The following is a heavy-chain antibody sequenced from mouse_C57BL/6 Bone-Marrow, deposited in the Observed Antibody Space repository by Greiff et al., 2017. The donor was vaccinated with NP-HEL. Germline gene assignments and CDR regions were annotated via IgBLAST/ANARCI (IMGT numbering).Heavy chain of an antibody. D-gene: IGHD1-1*01. Sequence: VQLQESGAELARPGASVKLSCKASGYTFTSYGISWVKQRPGQGLEWIGEIYPRSGNTYYNEKFKGKATLTADKSSSTAYMDLRSMRSEDSAVYYCARYYYGSSPTALAYWGQGTLVTVSA. CDR1: GYTFTSYG. CDR3: ARYYYGSSPTALAY. V-gene: IGHV1-81*01. CDR2: IYPRSGNT. J-gene: IGHJ3*01.